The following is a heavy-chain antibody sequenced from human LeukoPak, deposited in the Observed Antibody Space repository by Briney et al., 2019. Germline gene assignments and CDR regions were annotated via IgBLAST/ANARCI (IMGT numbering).Heavy chain of an antibody. D-gene: IGHD2-2*01. V-gene: IGHV3-33*01. CDR1: GFTFSSYG. CDR2: IWYDGSNK. Sequence: GGSLRLSCAASGFTFSSYGMHWVRQAPGKGLEWVAVIWYDGSNKYYADSVKGRFTISRDNSKNTLYLQMNSLRAEGTAVYYCARDRCSSTSCPYYYYGMDVWGKGTTVTVSS. CDR3: ARDRCSSTSCPYYYYGMDV. J-gene: IGHJ6*04.